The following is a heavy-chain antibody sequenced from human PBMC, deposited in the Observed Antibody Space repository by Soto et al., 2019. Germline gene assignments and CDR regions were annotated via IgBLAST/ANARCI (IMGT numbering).Heavy chain of an antibody. CDR2: IYYSGST. J-gene: IGHJ5*02. V-gene: IGHV4-59*01. CDR1: GGSISSYY. D-gene: IGHD3-22*01. Sequence: LSLTCTVSGGSISSYYWSWIRQPPGKGLEWIGYIYYSGSTNYNPSLKSRVTISVDTSKNQFSLKLSSVTAADTAVYYCARRNYYDSSGFEAAPYNWFDPWGQGTLVTVSS. CDR3: ARRNYYDSSGFEAAPYNWFDP.